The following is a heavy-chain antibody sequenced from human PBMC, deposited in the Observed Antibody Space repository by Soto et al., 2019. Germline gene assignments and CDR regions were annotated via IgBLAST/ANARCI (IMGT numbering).Heavy chain of an antibody. CDR1: GFTFSSYA. CDR2: ISGSGGST. J-gene: IGHJ4*02. D-gene: IGHD1-26*01. Sequence: GGSLRLSCAASGFTFSSYAMSWVRQAPGKGLEWVSAISGSGGSTYYADSVKGRFTISRDNSKNTLYLQMNSLRAEDTAVYYCAKAGPISGIVVKDRFGCWGQGTLVTVAS. V-gene: IGHV3-23*01. CDR3: AKAGPISGIVVKDRFGC.